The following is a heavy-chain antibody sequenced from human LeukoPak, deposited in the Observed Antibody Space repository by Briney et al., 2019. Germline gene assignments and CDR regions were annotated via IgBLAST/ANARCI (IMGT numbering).Heavy chain of an antibody. V-gene: IGHV3-53*01. CDR1: GFIVGDTH. Sequence: QPGGSLRLSCAGSGFIVGDTHTTWVRQAPGKGLEWVSLVYSGITTHYADSVKGRFSISRDHSNNILYLQMNTLRAEDTAVYYCARLQGYSLGYQYFYYMDVWGTGTTVTVSS. CDR3: ARLQGYSLGYQYFYYMDV. CDR2: VYSGITT. D-gene: IGHD5-18*01. J-gene: IGHJ6*03.